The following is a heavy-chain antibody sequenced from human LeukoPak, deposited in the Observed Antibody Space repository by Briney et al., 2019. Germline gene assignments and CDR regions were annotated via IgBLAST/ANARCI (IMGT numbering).Heavy chain of an antibody. J-gene: IGHJ4*02. V-gene: IGHV4-34*01. CDR1: GGSLSDYY. CDR2: INHSGST. CDR3: AVNPPLVTLFEDS. D-gene: IGHD1-14*01. Sequence: SETLSLTCAVYGGSLSDYYWSWLRQPPGKGLEWIGEINHSGSTNYNPSLKSRVTISVDTSKNQFSLKLTSVTAADTAVYYCAVNPPLVTLFEDSWGQGTLVTVSS.